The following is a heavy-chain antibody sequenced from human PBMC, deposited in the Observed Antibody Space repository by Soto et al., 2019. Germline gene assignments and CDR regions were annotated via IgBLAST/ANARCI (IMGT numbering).Heavy chain of an antibody. CDR1: GGSISSSSYY. CDR3: ARDPTGPAPRWGV. Sequence: PSETLSLTCTVSGGSISSSSYYWGWIRQPPGKGLEWIGSVYYSGSTYYNPSLENRATLSIDTSQNQFSLQLTSVTAADTAVYYCARDPTGPAPRWGVWGHGTTVTVSS. V-gene: IGHV4-39*07. D-gene: IGHD3-16*01. J-gene: IGHJ6*02. CDR2: VYYSGST.